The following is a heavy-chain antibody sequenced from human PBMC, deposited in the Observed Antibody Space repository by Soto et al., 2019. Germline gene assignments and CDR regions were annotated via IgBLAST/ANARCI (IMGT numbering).Heavy chain of an antibody. CDR2: IIPIFGTP. CDR3: AREYNRYCTGGSCYSWGL. D-gene: IGHD2-15*01. Sequence: GASVKVSCKTSGGTLSINWVRQAPGEGLEWMGGIIPIFGTPYYAQKFQGRVTISADKSTNTAYMELSSLRSEDTAVYYCAREYNRYCTGGSCYSWGLWGQGTLVTVSS. J-gene: IGHJ4*02. CDR1: GGTLS. V-gene: IGHV1-69*06.